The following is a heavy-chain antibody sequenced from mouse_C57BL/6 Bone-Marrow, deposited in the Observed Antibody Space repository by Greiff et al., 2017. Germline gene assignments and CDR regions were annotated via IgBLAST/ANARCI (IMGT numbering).Heavy chain of an antibody. CDR3: TSPGWYFEHAMDY. CDR2: ISSGGDYI. Sequence: DVMLVESGEGLVKPGGSLKLSCAASGFTFSSYAMSWVRQTPEKRLEWVAYISSGGDYIYYADTVKGRFTISRDNARNTLYLQMSSLKSEDTAMYYCTSPGWYFEHAMDYWGQGTSVTVSA. V-gene: IGHV5-9-1*02. CDR1: GFTFSSYA. D-gene: IGHD1-1*02. J-gene: IGHJ4*01.